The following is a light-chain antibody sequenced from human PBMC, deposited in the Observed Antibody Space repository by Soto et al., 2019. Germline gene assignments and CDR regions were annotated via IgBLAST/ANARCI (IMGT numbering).Light chain of an antibody. CDR3: QQYGSSPRT. V-gene: IGKV3-20*01. Sequence: EIVLPQSPGTLSLSPGERATLSCRASQTVTNNYLAWYQQKLGQAPRLLIHGTSRRATGIPDRFSGSGSGTDFTLTISRLEPEDFAVYYCQQYGSSPRTFGQGTKVDI. CDR2: GTS. J-gene: IGKJ1*01. CDR1: QTVTNNY.